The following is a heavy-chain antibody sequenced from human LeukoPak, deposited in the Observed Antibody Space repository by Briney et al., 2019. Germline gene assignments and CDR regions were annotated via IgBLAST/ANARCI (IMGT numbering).Heavy chain of an antibody. CDR1: GGSFSGYY. J-gene: IGHJ4*02. V-gene: IGHV4-34*01. CDR3: ALSNWNYEPYY. D-gene: IGHD1-7*01. CDR2: INHSGST. Sequence: SETLSLTCAVYGGSFSGYYWSWIRQPPGKGLEWIGEINHSGSTNYNPSLKSRVTISVDTSKNQFSLKLSSVTAADTAVYYCALSNWNYEPYYWGQGTLVTVSS.